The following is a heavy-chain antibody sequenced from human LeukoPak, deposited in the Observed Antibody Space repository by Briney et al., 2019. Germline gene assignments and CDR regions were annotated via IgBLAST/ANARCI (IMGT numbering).Heavy chain of an antibody. J-gene: IGHJ5*02. V-gene: IGHV4-59*01. D-gene: IGHD6-13*01. CDR3: AGGLAAAGDNWFDP. CDR2: IYYSGST. Sequence: SETLSLTCTVSGGSISSYYWSWIRQPPGKGLEWIGYIYYSGSTNYNPSLKSRVTISVDTSKNQFSLKLSSVTAADTAVYYCAGGLAAAGDNWFDPWGQGTLVTVSP. CDR1: GGSISSYY.